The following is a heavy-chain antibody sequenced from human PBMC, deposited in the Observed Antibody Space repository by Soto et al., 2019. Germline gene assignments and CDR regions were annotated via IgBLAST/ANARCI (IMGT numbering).Heavy chain of an antibody. CDR1: GFTFSNYA. V-gene: IGHV3-30-3*01. J-gene: IGHJ4*02. Sequence: QVQLVESGGGVVQPGRSLRLSCAASGFTFSNYAMHWVRQAPGEGLEWVAVISYHGLTTIYADSVKGRFTISRDNSKYMLHLQMNRLRAEDTAVYYCARDTLALRPEDYYFDYWGQGTLVTVSS. D-gene: IGHD6-6*01. CDR2: ISYHGLTT. CDR3: ARDTLALRPEDYYFDY.